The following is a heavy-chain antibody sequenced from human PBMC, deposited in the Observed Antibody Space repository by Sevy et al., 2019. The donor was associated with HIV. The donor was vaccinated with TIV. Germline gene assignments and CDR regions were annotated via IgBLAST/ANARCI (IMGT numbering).Heavy chain of an antibody. CDR2: ISSSSSYI. J-gene: IGHJ5*02. D-gene: IGHD6-13*01. Sequence: GGSLRLSCAASGFTFSSYSMNWVRQAPGKGLEWVSSISSSSSYIYYADSVKGRFTISRDNAKNSLYLQMNSLRADDTAVYYCARATGIAAAGGNWFDPWGQGTLVTVSS. CDR1: GFTFSSYS. CDR3: ARATGIAAAGGNWFDP. V-gene: IGHV3-21*01.